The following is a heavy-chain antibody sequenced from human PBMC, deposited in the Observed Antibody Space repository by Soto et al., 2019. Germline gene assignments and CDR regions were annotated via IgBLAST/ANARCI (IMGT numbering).Heavy chain of an antibody. V-gene: IGHV3-33*01. CDR1: GFTFSNHG. Sequence: TGGSLRLSCVAAGFTFSNHGMHWVRQAPGKGLEWVTVIWYDVTNRFYADSVKGRFTISRDISENTVYLQMDSLRSEDTAVYYCARESSSGRRDRIDYWGQGTLVTVSS. CDR2: IWYDVTNR. D-gene: IGHD6-19*01. J-gene: IGHJ4*02. CDR3: ARESSSGRRDRIDY.